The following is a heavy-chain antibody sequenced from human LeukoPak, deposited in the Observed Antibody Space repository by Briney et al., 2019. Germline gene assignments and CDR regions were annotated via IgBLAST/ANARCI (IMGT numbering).Heavy chain of an antibody. V-gene: IGHV5-51*01. Sequence: GASLQISCEGSGYSFSTYWIGWGRQLPGKGLEWLGIIYPGDSDTRYSPSFQGQVTISVDKSISTAYLQWSSLKASDTAMYYCARTSYGDHFDYWGQGTLVTVSS. CDR3: ARTSYGDHFDY. J-gene: IGHJ4*02. CDR1: GYSFSTYW. D-gene: IGHD4-17*01. CDR2: IYPGDSDT.